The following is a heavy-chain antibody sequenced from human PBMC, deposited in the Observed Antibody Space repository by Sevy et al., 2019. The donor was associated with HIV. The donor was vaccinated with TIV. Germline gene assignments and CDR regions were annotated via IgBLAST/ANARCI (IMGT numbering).Heavy chain of an antibody. D-gene: IGHD1-26*01. CDR3: ARRDSDSYREKKFDY. V-gene: IGHV5-51*01. CDR1: GYSFTSYW. Sequence: GESLKISCKGSGYSFTSYWIGWVRQMPGKGLEWMGIIYPGDSDTRYSPSFQGQVTISADKSISTAYLQWSSLKASDTAMYYCARRDSDSYREKKFDYWGQRTLVTVSS. CDR2: IYPGDSDT. J-gene: IGHJ4*02.